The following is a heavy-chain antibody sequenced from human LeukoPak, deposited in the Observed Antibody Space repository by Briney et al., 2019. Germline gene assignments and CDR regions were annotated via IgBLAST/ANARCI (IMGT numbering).Heavy chain of an antibody. V-gene: IGHV3-30*02. J-gene: IGHJ4*02. Sequence: GGSLRLSCAASGFTFSSYGMHWVRQAPGKGLEWVAFIRYDGSNKYYADSVKGRFTISRDNSKNTLYLQMNSLRAEDTAVYYCAKHQWIQLWSGDIDYWSQGTLVTVSS. D-gene: IGHD5-18*01. CDR1: GFTFSSYG. CDR3: AKHQWIQLWSGDIDY. CDR2: IRYDGSNK.